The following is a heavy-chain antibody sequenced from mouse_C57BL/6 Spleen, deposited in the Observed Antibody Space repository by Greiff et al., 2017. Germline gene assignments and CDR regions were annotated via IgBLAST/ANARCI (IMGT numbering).Heavy chain of an antibody. V-gene: IGHV5-6*01. CDR2: ISSGGSYT. D-gene: IGHD1-1*01. Sequence: EVQGVESGGDLVKPGGSLKLSCAASGFTFSSYGMSWVRQTPDKRLEWVATISSGGSYTYYPDSVKGRFTISRDNAKNTLYLQMSSLKSEDTAMYYCARHPPYSGSSYSAMDYWGQGTSVTVAS. CDR1: GFTFSSYG. CDR3: ARHPPYSGSSYSAMDY. J-gene: IGHJ4*01.